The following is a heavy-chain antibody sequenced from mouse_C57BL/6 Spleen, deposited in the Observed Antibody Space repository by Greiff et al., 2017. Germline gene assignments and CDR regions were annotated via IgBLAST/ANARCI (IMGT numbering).Heavy chain of an antibody. CDR1: GYTFTSYW. CDR2: IDPSDSYT. CDR3: ARQCYGSSDWYFDV. V-gene: IGHV1-69*01. J-gene: IGHJ1*03. Sequence: VQLQQPGAELVMPGASVKLSCKASGYTFTSYWMHWVKQRPGQGLEWIGEIDPSDSYTNYNQKFKGKSTLTVDKSSSTAYMQLSSLTSEDSAVYYCARQCYGSSDWYFDVWGTGTTVTVSS. D-gene: IGHD1-1*01.